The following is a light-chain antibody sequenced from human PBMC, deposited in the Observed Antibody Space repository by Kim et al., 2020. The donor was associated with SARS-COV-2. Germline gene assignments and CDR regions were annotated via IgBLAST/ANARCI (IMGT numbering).Light chain of an antibody. V-gene: IGLV1-40*01. Sequence: GQGVTFSCTGSSSNIGAGYDVRWYQQLPGTAPKLLIYGNSNRPSGVPDRFSGSKSGTSASLAITGLQAEDEADYYCQSYDSSLSALFGGGTQLTVL. J-gene: IGLJ2*01. CDR3: QSYDSSLSAL. CDR2: GNS. CDR1: SSNIGAGYD.